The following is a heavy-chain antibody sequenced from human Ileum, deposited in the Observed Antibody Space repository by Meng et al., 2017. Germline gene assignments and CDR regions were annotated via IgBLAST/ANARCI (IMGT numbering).Heavy chain of an antibody. Sequence: QVQLQESGPGLLKSSQTLSLTCTVSGGSISIGDCYWSWVRQPPGKGLEWIGYIYYSGSTYYNPSLKSRAIMSVDTSKNHFSLKLSSVTAADTAVYYCARDRGGSYYFDYWGQGTLVTVSS. CDR3: ARDRGGSYYFDY. CDR1: GGSISIGDCY. CDR2: IYYSGST. D-gene: IGHD2-15*01. V-gene: IGHV4-30-4*01. J-gene: IGHJ4*02.